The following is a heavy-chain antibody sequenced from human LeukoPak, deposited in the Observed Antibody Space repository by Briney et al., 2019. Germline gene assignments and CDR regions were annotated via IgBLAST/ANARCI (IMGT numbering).Heavy chain of an antibody. D-gene: IGHD6-13*01. V-gene: IGHV1-2*02. Sequence: GASVKVSCKASGYTFTGYYMHWVRQAPGQGLEWMGWINPNSGGTNYAQKFQGRVTMTRDTSISTAYMELSRLRSDDTAVYYCARAKYSSSWPSGRPFDYWGQGTLVTVSS. J-gene: IGHJ4*02. CDR1: GYTFTGYY. CDR3: ARAKYSSSWPSGRPFDY. CDR2: INPNSGGT.